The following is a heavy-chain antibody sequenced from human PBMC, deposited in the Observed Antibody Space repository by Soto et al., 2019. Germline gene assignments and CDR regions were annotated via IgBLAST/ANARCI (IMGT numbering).Heavy chain of an antibody. CDR3: YHFYDRSAD. V-gene: IGHV4-34*01. D-gene: IGHD3-22*01. CDR2: INHSGST. J-gene: IGHJ4*02. Sequence: QMQLQQSGAGLLKPSETLSLTCAVYCGSFSGYYWSWIRQPPGKGLEWIGEINHSGSTNYNPSLKSRVTIAVDTSKNLFSLKLSSVTAADTAVYYCYHFYDRSADWGQGTLVTVSS. CDR1: CGSFSGYY.